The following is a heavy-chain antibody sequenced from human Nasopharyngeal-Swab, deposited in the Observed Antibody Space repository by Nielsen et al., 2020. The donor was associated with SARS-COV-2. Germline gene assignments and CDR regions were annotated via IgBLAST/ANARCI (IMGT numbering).Heavy chain of an antibody. CDR2: INTNTGNP. J-gene: IGHJ4*02. D-gene: IGHD3-22*01. CDR3: ARGGYYDSCGKVDY. V-gene: IGHV7-4-1*02. Sequence: ASVKVSCKASGYTFTSYAMNWVRQAPGQGLEWMEWINTNTGNPTYAQGFTGRFIFSSDNSVSTAYLQISSLKAEDAAVYYCARGGYYDSCGKVDYWGQGTLVTVSS. CDR1: GYTFTSYA.